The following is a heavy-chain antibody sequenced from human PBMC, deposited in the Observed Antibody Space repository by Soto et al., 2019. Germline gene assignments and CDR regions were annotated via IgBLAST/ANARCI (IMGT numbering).Heavy chain of an antibody. J-gene: IGHJ4*02. CDR3: SRVKYIYYVRSNDY. CDR1: GFTFSSYE. D-gene: IGHD3-10*02. V-gene: IGHV3-48*03. Sequence: EVQLVESGGGLAQPGGSLRLSCAASGFTFSSYEMSWVRQAPGKGLEWVSYISSSSSAIYYADSVKGRFTISRDNAKNSLYLQMSTLRAEDTAVYYCSRVKYIYYVRSNDYWGQGTLVTVSS. CDR2: ISSSSSAI.